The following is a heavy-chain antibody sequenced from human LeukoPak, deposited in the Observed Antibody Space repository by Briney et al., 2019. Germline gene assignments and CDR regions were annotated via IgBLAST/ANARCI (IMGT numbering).Heavy chain of an antibody. J-gene: IGHJ4*02. CDR1: GFNFNYYG. CDR3: ARGQEFDDGVFDS. Sequence: PGKSLRLSCAASGFNFNYYGGMHWVRQAPGKGLEWLAVISSDASAKYYADSVKGRFTVSGDNSKNTVYLQMNSLRVEDTAIYYCARGQEFDDGVFDSWGQGTLVTVSS. V-gene: IGHV3-33*05. D-gene: IGHD1-1*01. CDR2: ISSDASAK.